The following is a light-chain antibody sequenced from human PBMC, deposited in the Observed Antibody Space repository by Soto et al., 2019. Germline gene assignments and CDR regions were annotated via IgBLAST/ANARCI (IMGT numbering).Light chain of an antibody. CDR1: QSISRW. Sequence: DIHVTQSPSTLSASVGDRVTITCRASQSISRWLAWYQQKPGKAPKVLIYDASSLEIGVPSRFSGSGSGTDFTLTISRLEPEDFAVYYCQQSGNSPLFTFGPGTKVDIK. CDR3: QQSGNSPLFT. CDR2: DAS. J-gene: IGKJ3*01. V-gene: IGKV1-5*01.